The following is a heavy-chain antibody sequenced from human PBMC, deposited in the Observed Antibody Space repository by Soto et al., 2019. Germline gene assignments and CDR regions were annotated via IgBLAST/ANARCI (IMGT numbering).Heavy chain of an antibody. D-gene: IGHD4-17*01. CDR3: ASAGPTVDRGWFDP. V-gene: IGHV1-2*02. CDR1: GYTFTGYY. J-gene: IGHJ5*02. Sequence: QVQLVQSGAEVKKPGASVKVSCKASGYTFTGYYMHWVRQAPGQGLEWMGWINPNSGGTKYEQKFQGKVIMNRDTSISTAYMALSRQSDDDTAVYYCASAGPTVDRGWFDPWRQGTLVTVAS. CDR2: INPNSGGT.